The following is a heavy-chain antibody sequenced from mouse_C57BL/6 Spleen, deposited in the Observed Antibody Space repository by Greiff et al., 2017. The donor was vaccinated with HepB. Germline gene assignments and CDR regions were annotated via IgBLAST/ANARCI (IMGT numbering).Heavy chain of an antibody. V-gene: IGHV1-19*01. CDR2: INPYNGGT. J-gene: IGHJ1*03. CDR3: ARGNDWYFDV. Sequence: EVQLQQSGPVLVKPGASVKMSCKASGYTFTDYYMNWVKQSHGKSLEWIGVINPYNGGTSYNQKFKGKATLTVDKSSSTAYMELNSLTSEDSAVYYCARGNDWYFDVWGTGTTVTVSS. CDR1: GYTFTDYY.